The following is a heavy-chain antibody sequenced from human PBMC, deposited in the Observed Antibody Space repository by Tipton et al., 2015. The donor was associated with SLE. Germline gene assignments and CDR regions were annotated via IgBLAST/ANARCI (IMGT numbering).Heavy chain of an antibody. CDR2: IHHSGTT. CDR1: GGSMSSYY. CDR3: ATLPS. V-gene: IGHV4-59*01. Sequence: GLVKPSETLSLTCTVSGGSMSSYYWSWIRQPPGEGLEWIGYIHHSGTTTYNRSLKSRVTISLDTSKNQFSLNLSSVTAADTAVYFCATLPSWGQGTLVIVSS. J-gene: IGHJ4*02.